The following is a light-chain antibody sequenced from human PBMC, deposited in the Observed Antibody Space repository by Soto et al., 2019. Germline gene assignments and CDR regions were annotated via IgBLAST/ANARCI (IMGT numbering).Light chain of an antibody. CDR2: GAS. CDR1: QSVSSN. J-gene: IGKJ1*01. Sequence: EIVMTQSPATLSVPPGERANLSCRASQSVSSNLAWYQQKPGQAPRLLVYGASTMATGIPARFSGSGSGTEFTLTISSLQSEDSAVYYCQEYSAWWTFGQGTNVEIK. V-gene: IGKV3-15*01. CDR3: QEYSAWWT.